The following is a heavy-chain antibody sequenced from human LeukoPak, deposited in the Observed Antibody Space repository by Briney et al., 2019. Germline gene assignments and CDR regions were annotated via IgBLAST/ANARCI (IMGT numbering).Heavy chain of an antibody. Sequence: SETLSLTCTVSGGSISSSSYYWGWIRQPPGKGLEWIGSIYYSGSTYYNPSLKSRVTISVDTSKNQFSLKLSSVTAADTAVYYCARRGSSIWGAFDIWGQGTMVTVSS. CDR2: IYYSGST. V-gene: IGHV4-39*01. D-gene: IGHD6-6*01. J-gene: IGHJ3*02. CDR3: ARRGSSIWGAFDI. CDR1: GGSISSSSYY.